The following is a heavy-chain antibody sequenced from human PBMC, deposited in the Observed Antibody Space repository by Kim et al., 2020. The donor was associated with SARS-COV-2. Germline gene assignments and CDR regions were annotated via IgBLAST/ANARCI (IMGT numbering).Heavy chain of an antibody. CDR1: GGSISSYY. CDR3: ARGHHGYYYDSSGYLGYYYYGMDV. Sequence: SETLSLTCTVSGGSISSYYWSWIRQPPGKGLEWIGYIYYSGSTNYNPSLKSRVTISVDTSKNQFSLKLSSVTAADTAVYYCARGHHGYYYDSSGYLGYYYYGMDVWGQGTTVTVSS. J-gene: IGHJ6*02. D-gene: IGHD3-22*01. CDR2: IYYSGST. V-gene: IGHV4-59*13.